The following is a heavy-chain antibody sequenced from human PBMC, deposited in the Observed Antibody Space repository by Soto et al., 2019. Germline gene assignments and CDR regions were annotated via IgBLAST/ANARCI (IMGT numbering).Heavy chain of an antibody. CDR1: GFPFAPST. D-gene: IGHD2-2*01. V-gene: IGHV3-23*01. CDR3: AKRDVPHSTSNAYFYEH. CDR2: ISVSVGST. J-gene: IGHJ1*01. Sequence: EVQLLQSGGGLVQPGGSLTLSCGVSGFPFAPSTMSWVRQAPGKGLEWVSTISVSVGSTYSADSVQGRFTVSSDISDNTLFLRMTSLTVDDTAVYFCAKRDVPHSTSNAYFYEHWGRGVLVTVSS.